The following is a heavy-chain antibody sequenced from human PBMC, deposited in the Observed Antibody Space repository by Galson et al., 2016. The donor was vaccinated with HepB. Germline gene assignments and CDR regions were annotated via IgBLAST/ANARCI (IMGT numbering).Heavy chain of an antibody. Sequence: SLRLSCAASGFTFSTYWMHWVRQSPGMGLVWVSRISSDGLTTMYADSVKGRFTISRDNGRNTLYLQMNSLGAEDTAIYYCAVRYSSIWYFQHCGRGTLVSVSS. V-gene: IGHV3-74*03. CDR1: GFTFSTYW. CDR3: AVRYSSIWYFQH. D-gene: IGHD6-13*01. J-gene: IGHJ1*01. CDR2: ISSDGLTT.